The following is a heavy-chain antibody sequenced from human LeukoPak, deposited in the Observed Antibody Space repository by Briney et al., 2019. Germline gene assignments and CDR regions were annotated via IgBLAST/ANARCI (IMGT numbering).Heavy chain of an antibody. CDR2: ISWNSGSI. D-gene: IGHD2-2*01. V-gene: IGHV3-9*01. Sequence: GGSLRLSCAASGFTFDDYAMHWVRHAPGKGLEWVSGISWNSGSIGYADSVKGRFTISRDNAKNSLYLQMNSLRAEDTAVYYCARDIKGQYQDAFDIWGQGTMVTVSS. CDR1: GFTFDDYA. CDR3: ARDIKGQYQDAFDI. J-gene: IGHJ3*02.